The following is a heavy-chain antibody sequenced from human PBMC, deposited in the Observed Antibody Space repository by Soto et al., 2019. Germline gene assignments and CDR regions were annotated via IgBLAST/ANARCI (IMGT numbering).Heavy chain of an antibody. CDR3: ARSDEVPGFDY. CDR1: GLNFSSYA. D-gene: IGHD1-1*01. V-gene: IGHV3-30-3*01. Sequence: GSLSLSGAAAGLNFSSYAMHWVRQAPGKGLEWVAVISYDGSNKYYADPVKGRFTISRDNSKNTLYMQMNSLRAEDTAVYYCARSDEVPGFDYWGQGTLVT. J-gene: IGHJ4*02. CDR2: ISYDGSNK.